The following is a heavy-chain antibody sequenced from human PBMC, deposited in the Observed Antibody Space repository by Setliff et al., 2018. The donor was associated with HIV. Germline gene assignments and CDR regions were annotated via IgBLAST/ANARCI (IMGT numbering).Heavy chain of an antibody. D-gene: IGHD3-10*01. V-gene: IGHV4-31*03. CDR1: GGSITSGGYY. CDR2: IFYSGST. CDR3: ARQPLYFGEPYYFDY. J-gene: IGHJ4*02. Sequence: PSETLSLTCSVSGGSITSGGYYWHWIRQHPGKGLEWIGYIFYSGSTYYNPSLKSRVTISLDTSENQFSLKLGSVSASDTANYYCARQPLYFGEPYYFDYWGLGTLVTVSS.